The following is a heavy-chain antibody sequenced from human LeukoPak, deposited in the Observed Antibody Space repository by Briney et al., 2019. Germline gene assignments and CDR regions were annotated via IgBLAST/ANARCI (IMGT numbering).Heavy chain of an antibody. CDR2: IYPGDSDT. CDR3: ARQRDIVLMPLGPLDY. D-gene: IGHD2-8*01. J-gene: IGHJ4*02. CDR1: GYTFTSYW. Sequence: GESLKISCKGSGYTFTSYWIGWVRQMPGKGLEWMGIIYPGDSDTRYSPSFQGQVPISADKSISTAYLQWSSLKASDTAMYYGARQRDIVLMPLGPLDYWGQGTLVTVSS. V-gene: IGHV5-51*01.